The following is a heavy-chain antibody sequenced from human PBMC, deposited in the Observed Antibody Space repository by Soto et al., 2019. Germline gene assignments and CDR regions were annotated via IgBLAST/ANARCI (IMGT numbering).Heavy chain of an antibody. J-gene: IGHJ6*02. CDR3: ARVEGSNYYYYGMDV. D-gene: IGHD3-10*01. CDR1: GGSITSGDYH. CDR2: IYHSGST. Sequence: LSLTCTVSGGSITSGDYHWTWIRQPPGKGMAGIGYIYHSGSTYHSPSLKSRLSISIDTSKHQFSLRLNSVTASDTSVYYCARVEGSNYYYYGMDVWGQGTTVA. V-gene: IGHV4-30-4*01.